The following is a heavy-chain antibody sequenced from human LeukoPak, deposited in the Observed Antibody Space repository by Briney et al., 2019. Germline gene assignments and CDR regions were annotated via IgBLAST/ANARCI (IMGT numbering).Heavy chain of an antibody. CDR3: ATEQLPSWGDAFDI. D-gene: IGHD2-2*01. CDR1: GGSISSSSYY. CDR2: IYYSGST. Sequence: PSETLSLTCTVSGGSISSSSYYWGWIRQPPGKGLEWIGYIYYSGSTNYNPSLKSRVTISVDTSKNQFSLKLSSVTAADTAVYYCATEQLPSWGDAFDIWGQGTMVTVSS. J-gene: IGHJ3*02. V-gene: IGHV4-61*05.